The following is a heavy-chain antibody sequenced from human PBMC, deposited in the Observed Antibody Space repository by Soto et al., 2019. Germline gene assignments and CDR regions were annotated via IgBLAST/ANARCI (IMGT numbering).Heavy chain of an antibody. CDR2: IYHSGST. J-gene: IGHJ4*02. Sequence: QVQLQESGPGLVKPSGTLSLTCAVSGGSISSSNWWSWVRQPPGKGLEWIGEIYHSGSTNYNPSLKXXVXIXXDKSKNQFSLKLSSVTAADTAVYYCATKQWLPIDYWGQGTLVTVSS. CDR3: ATKQWLPIDY. D-gene: IGHD6-19*01. CDR1: GGSISSSNW. V-gene: IGHV4-4*02.